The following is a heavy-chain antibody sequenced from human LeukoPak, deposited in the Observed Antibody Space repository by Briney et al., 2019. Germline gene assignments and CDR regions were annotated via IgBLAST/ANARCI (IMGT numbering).Heavy chain of an antibody. Sequence: GGSLRLSCAASGFTFTTYWMHWVRQAPGKGLVWVSHINSDGSITSYADSVKGRFTISRDNAKNTLYLRMNSLRAEDTAVYYCASRGRYRDYWGQGTLVTVSS. CDR2: INSDGSIT. CDR3: ASRGRYRDY. V-gene: IGHV3-74*01. CDR1: GFTFTTYW. D-gene: IGHD6-19*01. J-gene: IGHJ4*02.